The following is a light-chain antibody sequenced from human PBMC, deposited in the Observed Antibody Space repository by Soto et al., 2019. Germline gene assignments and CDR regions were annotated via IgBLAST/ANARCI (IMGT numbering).Light chain of an antibody. J-gene: IGKJ1*01. CDR3: QKYNSAPLT. CDR1: QGIINY. V-gene: IGKV1-27*01. Sequence: DIQMTQSPSSRSASLGDRVPITCRASQGIINYLAWYQQKPGKVPKLLIFAASTLQSGVPSRFSGSGSGTDFTLTISSLQPEDVATYYCQKYNSAPLTFGQGTKVDIK. CDR2: AAS.